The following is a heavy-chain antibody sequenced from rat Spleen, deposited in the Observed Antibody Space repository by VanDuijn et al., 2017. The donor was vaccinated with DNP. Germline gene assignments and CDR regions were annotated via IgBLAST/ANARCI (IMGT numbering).Heavy chain of an antibody. D-gene: IGHD1-12*02. J-gene: IGHJ4*01. V-gene: IGHV5-31*01. CDR3: ARRIYDGAVMDA. CDR1: RITFSDHN. Sequence: EVQLVESGGGLVQPGRSLKLSCAVSRITFSDHNMAWVRQAPGRGLEWVASITNTGGNVYYPDSVKGRFSISRDNAKSTLYLQVNSLRSEDTATYYCARRIYDGAVMDAWGQGASVTVSS. CDR2: ITNTGGNV.